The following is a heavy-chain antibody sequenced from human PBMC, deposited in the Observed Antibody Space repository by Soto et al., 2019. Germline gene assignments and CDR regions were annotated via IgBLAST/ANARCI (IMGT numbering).Heavy chain of an antibody. CDR2: IFPGDAET. D-gene: IGHD5-12*01. V-gene: IGHV5-51*01. J-gene: IGHJ6*02. CDR3: ATPGGFGMDV. Sequence: GESLKISCQGSGYNFATHRIGWVRHKAGKGLEWMGIIFPGDAETRYSPSFQGHITISADKSISIAYLRWSSLKASDTGMYYCATPGGFGMDVWGQGTTVTVSS. CDR1: GYNFATHR.